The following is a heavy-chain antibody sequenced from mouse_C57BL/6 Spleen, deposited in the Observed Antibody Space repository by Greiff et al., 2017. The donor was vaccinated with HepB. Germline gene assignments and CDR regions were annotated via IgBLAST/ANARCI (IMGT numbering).Heavy chain of an antibody. CDR1: GYAFSSSW. D-gene: IGHD2-1*01. Sequence: QVQLKESGPELVKPGASVKISCKASGYAFSSSWMNWVKQRPGKGLEWIGRIYPGDGDTNYNGKFKGKATLTADKSSSTAYMQLSSLTSEDSAVYFCARIYYGKGDFDVWGTGTTVTVSS. J-gene: IGHJ1*03. V-gene: IGHV1-82*01. CDR2: IYPGDGDT. CDR3: ARIYYGKGDFDV.